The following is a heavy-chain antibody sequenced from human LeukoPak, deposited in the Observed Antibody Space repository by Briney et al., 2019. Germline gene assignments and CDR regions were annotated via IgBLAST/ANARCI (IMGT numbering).Heavy chain of an antibody. CDR2: IKQDGSEK. V-gene: IGHV3-7*01. CDR1: GFTFSSYW. D-gene: IGHD3-22*01. CDR3: ARGKYYYDSTGYYPGGDY. J-gene: IGHJ4*02. Sequence: GGSLRLSCAASGFTFSSYWMSWVRQAPGKGLEWVANIKQDGSEKYYVDSMKGRFTISRENAKNSLYLQMNSLRAEDTAVYYCARGKYYYDSTGYYPGGDYWGQGTLVTVSS.